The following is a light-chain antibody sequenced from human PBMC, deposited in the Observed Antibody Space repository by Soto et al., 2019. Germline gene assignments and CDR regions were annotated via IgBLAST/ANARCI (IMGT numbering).Light chain of an antibody. CDR1: QSIRRSF. J-gene: IGKJ1*01. CDR2: GAS. Sequence: EIVLTQSPGTLSLSPGESANLSCRASQSIRRSFLAWYQQKPGQAPRPLIYGASSRATGIPDRFSGSGYETTFPITIRGLVGKDLAVYYGQKYNSSRQLTFGQGTKVETK. CDR3: QKYNSSRQLT. V-gene: IGKV3-20*01.